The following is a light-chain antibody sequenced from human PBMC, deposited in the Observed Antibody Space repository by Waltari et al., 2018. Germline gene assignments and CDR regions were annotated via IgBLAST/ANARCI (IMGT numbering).Light chain of an antibody. CDR1: QRVSSK. Sequence: EIVMTQSPATLSVSPGERATLSCRASQRVSSKLAWYQQKPGQAPRLLIHAASTRATGIPARFSGSGSGTDFTLTISSLQSEDFAVYYCQQYNDWPLTFGGGTRVEIK. J-gene: IGKJ4*01. V-gene: IGKV3-15*01. CDR2: AAS. CDR3: QQYNDWPLT.